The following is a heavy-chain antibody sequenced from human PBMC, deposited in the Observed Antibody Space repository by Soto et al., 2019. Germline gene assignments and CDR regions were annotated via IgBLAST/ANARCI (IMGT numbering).Heavy chain of an antibody. V-gene: IGHV3-13*01. CDR2: IGTAGDT. J-gene: IGHJ4*02. CDR1: GFTFSSYD. Sequence: EVQLVESGGGLVQPGGSLRLSCAASGFTFSSYDMHWVRQATGKGLEWVSAIGTAGDTYYPGSVKGRFTMSRENAKNSLDLQMNSLRAEDTAVYYCARGGYGHGAFDYWGQGTLVTVSS. D-gene: IGHD5-12*01. CDR3: ARGGYGHGAFDY.